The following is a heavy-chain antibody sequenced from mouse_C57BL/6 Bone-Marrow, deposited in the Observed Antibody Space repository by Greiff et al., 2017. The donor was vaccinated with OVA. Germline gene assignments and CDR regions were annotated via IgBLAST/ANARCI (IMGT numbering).Heavy chain of an antibody. V-gene: IGHV5-4*01. D-gene: IGHD2-5*01. CDR2: ISDGGSYT. CDR3: ARELIVSAPPY. Sequence: EVMLVESGGGLVKPGGSLKLSCAASGFTFSSYAMSWVRQTPEKRLEWVATISDGGSYTSYPDNVKGRFTISRDNAKNNLYLQMSHLKSEDTAMNYGARELIVSAPPYWGQGTLVTVSA. CDR1: GFTFSSYA. J-gene: IGHJ3*01.